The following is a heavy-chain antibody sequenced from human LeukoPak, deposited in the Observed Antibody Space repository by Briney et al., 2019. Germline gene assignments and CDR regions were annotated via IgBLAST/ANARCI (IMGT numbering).Heavy chain of an antibody. CDR3: ARGPLMLYCSGGSCYSYGMDV. Sequence: SETLSLTCAVYGGSFSGYYWSWIRQPPGKGLEWIGEINHSGSTNYNPSLKSRVTISVDTAKNQFSLKLSSVTAADTAVYYCARGPLMLYCSGGSCYSYGMDVWGQGTTVTVSS. CDR1: GGSFSGYY. V-gene: IGHV4-34*01. D-gene: IGHD2-15*01. CDR2: INHSGST. J-gene: IGHJ6*02.